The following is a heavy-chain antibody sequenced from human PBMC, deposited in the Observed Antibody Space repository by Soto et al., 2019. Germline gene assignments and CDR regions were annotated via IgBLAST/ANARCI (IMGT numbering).Heavy chain of an antibody. V-gene: IGHV4-31*03. CDR2: IYDSWST. D-gene: IGHD1-1*01. Sequence: QVQLQESGPGLVKPSQTLSLTCTVSGGSISSGGYYWSWIRHHPGKGLEWIGSIYDSWSTYYNPSRKRGVTIAVVASKNQLSLKLASVTAADTARYYCARGGTRAYFHHWGQGTLVTVSS. CDR1: GGSISSGGYY. J-gene: IGHJ1*01. CDR3: ARGGTRAYFHH.